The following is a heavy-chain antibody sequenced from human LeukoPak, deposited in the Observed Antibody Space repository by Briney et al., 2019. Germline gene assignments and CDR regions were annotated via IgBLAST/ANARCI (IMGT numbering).Heavy chain of an antibody. J-gene: IGHJ4*02. D-gene: IGHD4-11*01. V-gene: IGHV1-2*06. Sequence: ASVTVSCTASGYTFTGYYMHWVRQAPGQGLEWMGRINPNSGGTNYAQKFQGRVTMTRDTSISTACMELSRLRSDDTAVYYCARAESSNWDTKYYFDYWGQGTLVTVSS. CDR3: ARAESSNWDTKYYFDY. CDR2: INPNSGGT. CDR1: GYTFTGYY.